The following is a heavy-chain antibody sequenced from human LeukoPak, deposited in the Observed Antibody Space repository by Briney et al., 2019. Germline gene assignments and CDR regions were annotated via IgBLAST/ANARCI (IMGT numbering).Heavy chain of an antibody. D-gene: IGHD6-6*01. CDR3: ARNRARSFGI. Sequence: SETLSLTCAVSGGSISSGGYSWSWIRQPPGKGLEWIGYIYHSGSTYYNPSLKSRVTISVDRSKNQFSLKLSSVTAADTAVYYCARNRARSFGIWGQGTMVTVSS. CDR2: IYHSGST. J-gene: IGHJ3*02. CDR1: GGSISSGGYS. V-gene: IGHV4-30-2*01.